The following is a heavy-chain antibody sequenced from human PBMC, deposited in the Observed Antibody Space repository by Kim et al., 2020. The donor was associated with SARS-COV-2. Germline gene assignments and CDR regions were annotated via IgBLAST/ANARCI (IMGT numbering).Heavy chain of an antibody. Sequence: GGSLRLSCAASGFTFSSYGMHWVRQAPGKGLEWVAVIWYDGSNKYYADSVKGRFTISRDNSKNTLYLQMNSLRAEDTAVYYCARDTVSMVRSTYYYYGMDVWGQGTTVTVSS. D-gene: IGHD3-10*01. CDR2: IWYDGSNK. CDR1: GFTFSSYG. V-gene: IGHV3-33*01. J-gene: IGHJ6*02. CDR3: ARDTVSMVRSTYYYYGMDV.